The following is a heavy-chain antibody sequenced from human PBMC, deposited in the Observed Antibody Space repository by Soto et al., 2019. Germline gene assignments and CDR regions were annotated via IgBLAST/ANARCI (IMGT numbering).Heavy chain of an antibody. CDR2: IYYSGST. CDR3: ARTYGDYVPEYFQH. CDR1: GGSISSGGYY. V-gene: IGHV4-31*03. D-gene: IGHD4-17*01. J-gene: IGHJ1*01. Sequence: SETLSLTCTVSGGSISSGGYYWSWIRQHPGKGLEWIGYIYYSGSTYYNPSLKSRVTISVDTSKNQFSLKLSSVTAVDTAVYYCARTYGDYVPEYFQHWGQGTLVTVSS.